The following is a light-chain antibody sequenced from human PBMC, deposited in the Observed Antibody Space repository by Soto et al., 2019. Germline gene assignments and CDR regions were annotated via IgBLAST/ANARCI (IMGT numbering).Light chain of an antibody. J-gene: IGKJ1*01. V-gene: IGKV3-11*01. CDR2: GAS. Sequence: IVLTQSPATLSLSPGARATLSCRASQSVSSYLAWYQQKPGQAPRLLIYGASTRATGIPARFSGSGSGTEFTLTISSLEPEDFAVYYCQQYGSSGTFGQGTKVDIK. CDR1: QSVSSY. CDR3: QQYGSSGT.